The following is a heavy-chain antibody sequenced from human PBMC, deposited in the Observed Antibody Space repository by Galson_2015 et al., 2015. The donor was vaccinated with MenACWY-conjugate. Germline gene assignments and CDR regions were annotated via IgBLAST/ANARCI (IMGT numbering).Heavy chain of an antibody. CDR2: IWSDGGKT. Sequence: SLRLSCAASGFTFRTYGMHWVRQAPGKGLDWVAVIWSDGGKTYYADSVKGRFTISRDNSENKLYLQMNSLKAEDTAVYYCAREIALALWGQGTLVSVSS. J-gene: IGHJ4*02. CDR1: GFTFRTYG. CDR3: AREIALAL. V-gene: IGHV3-33*01. D-gene: IGHD3-3*02.